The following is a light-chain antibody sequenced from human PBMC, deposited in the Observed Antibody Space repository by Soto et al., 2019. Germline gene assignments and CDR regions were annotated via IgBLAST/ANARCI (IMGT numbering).Light chain of an antibody. CDR2: DVS. V-gene: IGLV2-14*01. Sequence: QSALTQPASVSGSPGQSITISCTGTSSDVGGYNYVSWYQQHPGKAPELMIYDVSNRPSGVSNRFSGSKSGNTASLTISGLQVEDEADYYCSSYTSSSPYVVFGGGTKLIVL. CDR1: SSDVGGYNY. CDR3: SSYTSSSPYVV. J-gene: IGLJ2*01.